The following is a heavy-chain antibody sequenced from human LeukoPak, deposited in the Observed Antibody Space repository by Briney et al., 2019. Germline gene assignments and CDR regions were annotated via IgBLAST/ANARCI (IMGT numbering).Heavy chain of an antibody. J-gene: IGHJ3*02. CDR1: GYTFTSYG. D-gene: IGHD6-19*01. Sequence: ASVKVSCKASGYTFTSYGISWVRQAPGQGLEWMGWISAYNGYTNYAQKLQGRVTMTTDTSTSTAYMELRSLRSDDTAVYYCARTTHGYSSGWYDAFDIWGQGTMVTVSS. CDR2: ISAYNGYT. V-gene: IGHV1-18*01. CDR3: ARTTHGYSSGWYDAFDI.